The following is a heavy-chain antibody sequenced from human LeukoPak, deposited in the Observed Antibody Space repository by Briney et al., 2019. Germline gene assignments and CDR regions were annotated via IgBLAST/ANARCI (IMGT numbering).Heavy chain of an antibody. CDR3: ARHLYIGSMVRGDGEY. D-gene: IGHD3-10*01. V-gene: IGHV5-51*01. Sequence: GESLKISCKGSGYSFTTYWIGWVRQMPGKGLEWMGIINPGDSYTNYSPSFQGHVTISADKSISTAYLQWSSLKASDTAMYYCARHLYIGSMVRGDGEYWGQGTLVTVSS. CDR2: INPGDSYT. J-gene: IGHJ4*02. CDR1: GYSFTTYW.